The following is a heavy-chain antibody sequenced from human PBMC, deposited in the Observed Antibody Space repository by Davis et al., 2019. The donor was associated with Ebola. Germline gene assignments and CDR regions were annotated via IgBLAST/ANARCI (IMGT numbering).Heavy chain of an antibody. CDR1: GYTFTGYY. V-gene: IGHV1-2*05. CDR3: ARASGSYLDAFDI. CDR2: INPNSGGT. D-gene: IGHD1-26*01. J-gene: IGHJ3*02. Sequence: AASVKVSCKASGYTFTGYYMHWVRQAPGQGLEWMGRINPNSGGTNYAQKFQVRVTMTRDTSISTAYMELSSLRSDDTVVYYCARASGSYLDAFDIWGQGTMVTVSS.